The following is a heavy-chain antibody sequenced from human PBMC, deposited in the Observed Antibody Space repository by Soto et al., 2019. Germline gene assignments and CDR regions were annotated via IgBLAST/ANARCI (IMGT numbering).Heavy chain of an antibody. CDR3: ASFDGTLVRGGRSSPYEMDV. D-gene: IGHD3-10*01. CDR1: GGIFNNYA. V-gene: IGHV1-69*01. J-gene: IGHJ6*02. CDR2: IIPTFGTG. Sequence: QVLLAQSGPEVKKPGSSVKVSCKASGGIFNNYAINWVRQAPGKGLEWMGGIIPTFGTGNHAQKFQGRVTSTADESTTTAYMELNSLRSEDTAIYYCASFDGTLVRGGRSSPYEMDVWGQGTTVIVSS.